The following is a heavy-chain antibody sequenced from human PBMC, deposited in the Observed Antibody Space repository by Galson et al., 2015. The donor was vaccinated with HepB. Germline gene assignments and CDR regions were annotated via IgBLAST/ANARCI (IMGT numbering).Heavy chain of an antibody. CDR1: GGSISSSSYY. CDR2: IYYSGST. Sequence: SETLSLTCTVSGGSISSSSYYWGWIRQPPGKGLEWIGSIYYSGSTYYNPSLKSRVTISVDTSKNQFSLKLNSVTAADTAVYYCARYLPLKYSGSPFDYWGQGTLVTVSS. J-gene: IGHJ4*02. D-gene: IGHD1-26*01. CDR3: ARYLPLKYSGSPFDY. V-gene: IGHV4-39*07.